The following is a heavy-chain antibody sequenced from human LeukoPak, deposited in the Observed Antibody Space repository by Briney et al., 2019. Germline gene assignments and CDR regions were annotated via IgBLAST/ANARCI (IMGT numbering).Heavy chain of an antibody. D-gene: IGHD2-15*01. CDR3: AKLRSAVVEAATNN. CDR1: GYTFSSYA. Sequence: GGSLRLSCAASGYTFSSYAMSWVRQAPGKGLEWVSAISGSGGSTYYADSVKGRFTISRDNSKNTLYLQMNSLRAEDTAVYYCAKLRSAVVEAATNNWGQGTLVTVSS. CDR2: ISGSGGST. V-gene: IGHV3-23*01. J-gene: IGHJ4*02.